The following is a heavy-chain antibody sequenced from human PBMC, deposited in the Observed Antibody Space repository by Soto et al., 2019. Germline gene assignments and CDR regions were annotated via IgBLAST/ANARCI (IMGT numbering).Heavy chain of an antibody. D-gene: IGHD7-27*01. V-gene: IGHV1-3*01. Sequence: QVQLVQSGAEMKRPGASVTVSCTASGYIFANYPMQWVRQDPGQGLEWMGWINPGNGNTKYSKKVQGRLTITRDTSANPIYIELSSLASKKTAMYYCARVVSRFTGAGDHWFDPWGQGTLVTVSS. J-gene: IGHJ5*02. CDR3: ARVVSRFTGAGDHWFDP. CDR1: GYIFANYP. CDR2: INPGNGNT.